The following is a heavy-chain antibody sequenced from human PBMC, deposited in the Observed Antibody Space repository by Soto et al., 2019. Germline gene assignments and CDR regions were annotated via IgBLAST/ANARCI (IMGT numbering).Heavy chain of an antibody. J-gene: IGHJ4*02. CDR3: ARDKITGLFDY. Sequence: SETLSLTCTVSGASVTSGGYYWNWIRQHPEKGLEWIGYIYHSGSTYYNPSLKSRVSISVDRSKNQFSLKLSSVTASETAVYYCARDKITGLFDYWGQGTLVPSPQ. V-gene: IGHV4-30-2*01. CDR1: GASVTSGGYY. D-gene: IGHD2-8*02. CDR2: IYHSGST.